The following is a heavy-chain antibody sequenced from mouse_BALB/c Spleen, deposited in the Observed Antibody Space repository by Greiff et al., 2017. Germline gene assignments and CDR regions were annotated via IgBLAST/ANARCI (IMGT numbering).Heavy chain of an antibody. Sequence: EVQLQESGPGLVKPSQSLSLTCTVTGYSITSDYAWNWIRQFPGNKLEWMGYISYSGSTSYNPSLKSRISITRDTSKNQFFLQLNSVTTEDTATYYCARDYYGSSSNAMDYWGQGTSVTVSS. J-gene: IGHJ4*01. CDR2: ISYSGST. CDR3: ARDYYGSSSNAMDY. CDR1: GYSITSDYA. D-gene: IGHD1-1*01. V-gene: IGHV3-2*02.